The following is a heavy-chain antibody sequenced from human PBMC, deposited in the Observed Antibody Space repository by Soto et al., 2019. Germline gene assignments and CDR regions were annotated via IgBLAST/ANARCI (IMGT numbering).Heavy chain of an antibody. CDR2: ISWNSGSI. Sequence: LRLSCAASGFTFDDYAMHWVRQAPGKGLEWVSGISWNSGSIGYPDSVKGRFTISRDNAKNSLYLQMNSLRPEDTAFYYCAKGAGRPVRYGLDVWGQGTTVTVSS. V-gene: IGHV3-9*01. CDR1: GFTFDDYA. D-gene: IGHD2-2*01. CDR3: AKGAGRPVRYGLDV. J-gene: IGHJ6*02.